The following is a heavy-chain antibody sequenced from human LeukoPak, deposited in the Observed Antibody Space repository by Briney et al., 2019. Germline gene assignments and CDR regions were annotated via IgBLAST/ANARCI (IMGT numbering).Heavy chain of an antibody. Sequence: ASVNVSFKASGYTFTIYGTSWVRQAPGQGLEWMGWISAYNGNTNYAQKLQGRVTMTTDTSTSTAYMELRSLRSDDTAVYYCARPLAAGDDDAFDIWGQGTMVTVSS. D-gene: IGHD6-13*01. CDR1: GYTFTIYG. CDR2: ISAYNGNT. CDR3: ARPLAAGDDDAFDI. J-gene: IGHJ3*02. V-gene: IGHV1-18*01.